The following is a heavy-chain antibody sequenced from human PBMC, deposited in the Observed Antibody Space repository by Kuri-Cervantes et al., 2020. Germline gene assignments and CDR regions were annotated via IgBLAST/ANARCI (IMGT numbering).Heavy chain of an antibody. CDR2: INHRGST. V-gene: IGHV4-34*01. CDR1: GGAFSGYY. J-gene: IGHJ4*01. CDR3: AGQDRNFDY. Sequence: SETLSLTCAVYGGAFSGYYWSWIRQPPGKGLEWIGEINHRGSTNYNPSLKSRVAISVDTSKNQFSLKLSSVTAADTAVYYCAGQDRNFDYWGQGTLVTVSS.